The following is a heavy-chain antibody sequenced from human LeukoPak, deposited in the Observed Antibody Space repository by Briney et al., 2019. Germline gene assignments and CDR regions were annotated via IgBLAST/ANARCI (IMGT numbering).Heavy chain of an antibody. CDR3: ARDSTYYYFDY. CDR1: GFAVSSNH. D-gene: IGHD1-26*01. V-gene: IGHV3-53*01. Sequence: GGSLRLSCAASGFAVSSNHMNWVRQAPGKGLEWVSIIYSAGTTYHYADSVRGRFTISRDTSKNTVYLQMSSLRDEDTAIYYCARDSTYYYFDYWGQGTLVTVSS. J-gene: IGHJ4*02. CDR2: IYSAGTT.